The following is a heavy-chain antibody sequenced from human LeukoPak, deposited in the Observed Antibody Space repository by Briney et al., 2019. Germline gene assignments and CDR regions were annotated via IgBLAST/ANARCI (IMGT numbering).Heavy chain of an antibody. J-gene: IGHJ4*02. CDR3: ARSPRDSNWLDY. V-gene: IGHV4-4*07. CDR1: GGSINNYY. CDR2: IYSSGST. Sequence: SETLSLTCTVSGGSINNYYWSWMRQPAGKGLEWIGRIYSSGSTDYNPSPKSRVTMSVDTPKNQFSLKLSSVTAADTAIYYCARSPRDSNWLDYWGQGTLVTVSS. D-gene: IGHD4-11*01.